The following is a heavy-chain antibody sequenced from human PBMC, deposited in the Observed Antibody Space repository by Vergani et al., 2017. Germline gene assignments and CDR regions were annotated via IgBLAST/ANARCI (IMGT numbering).Heavy chain of an antibody. CDR2: IIPIFGTA. CDR3: ARDSVNSSGYYY. Sequence: QVQLVQSGAEVKKPGASVKVSCKASGYTFTSYGISWVRQAPGQGLEWMGGIIPIFGTANYAQKFQGRVTITADESTSTAYMELSSLRSEDTAVYYCARDSVNSSGYYYWGQGTLVTVSS. V-gene: IGHV1-69*13. J-gene: IGHJ4*02. D-gene: IGHD3-22*01. CDR1: GYTFTSYG.